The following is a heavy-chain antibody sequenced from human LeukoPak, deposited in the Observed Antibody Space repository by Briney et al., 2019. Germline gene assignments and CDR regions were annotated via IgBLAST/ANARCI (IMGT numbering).Heavy chain of an antibody. V-gene: IGHV3-23*01. Sequence: GGSLRLSCAASGFTFSSYAVSWVRQAPGKGLEWVSAISGSGGSTYYADSVKGRFTISRDNSKNTLYLQMNSLRAEDTAVYYCAGSIAARPLGYWGQGTLVTVSS. J-gene: IGHJ4*02. CDR2: ISGSGGST. CDR1: GFTFSSYA. D-gene: IGHD6-6*01. CDR3: AGSIAARPLGY.